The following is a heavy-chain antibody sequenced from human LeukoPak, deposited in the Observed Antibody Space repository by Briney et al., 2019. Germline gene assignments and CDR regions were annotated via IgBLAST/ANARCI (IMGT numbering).Heavy chain of an antibody. CDR3: AKVDSSGYYLFDY. CDR1: GVTSSSNA. CDR2: ISGSGGST. D-gene: IGHD3-22*01. Sequence: RGSPRLSSAASGVTSSSNAISRGRRAPRARVEGGSAISGSGGSTYYADSVKGSFTISSDNSKNTLYMQMNSLSAEDTAVYYCAKVDSSGYYLFDYWGQGTLVTVSS. V-gene: IGHV3-23*01. J-gene: IGHJ4*02.